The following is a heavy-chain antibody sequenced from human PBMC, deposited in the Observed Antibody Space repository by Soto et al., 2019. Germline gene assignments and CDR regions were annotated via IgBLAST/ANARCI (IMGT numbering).Heavy chain of an antibody. CDR3: ARVFVEWFDS. Sequence: ASVKVSCKASGYTFSGYRMHWVRQAPGQGLEWMGIINPSGGATTYADSVKGRFTISRDNAKNSLYLQMNSLRAEDTAVYYCARVFVEWFDSWGQGSLVTVSS. J-gene: IGHJ5*01. CDR2: INPSGGAT. D-gene: IGHD3-3*01. V-gene: IGHV1-46*04. CDR1: GYTFSGYR.